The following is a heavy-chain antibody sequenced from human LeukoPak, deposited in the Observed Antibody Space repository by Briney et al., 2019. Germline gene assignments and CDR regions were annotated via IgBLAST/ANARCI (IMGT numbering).Heavy chain of an antibody. CDR1: GFTFSSYA. CDR3: ARNRGWYYFDY. J-gene: IGHJ4*02. V-gene: IGHV3-21*01. Sequence: GGSLRLSCAASGFTFSSYAMHWVRQAPGKGLEWVSCISTSSSYIYYADSVKGRFTISRDNAKNSLYLQMNSLRPEDAAVYYCARNRGWYYFDYWGQGTLVTVSS. D-gene: IGHD6-19*01. CDR2: ISTSSSYI.